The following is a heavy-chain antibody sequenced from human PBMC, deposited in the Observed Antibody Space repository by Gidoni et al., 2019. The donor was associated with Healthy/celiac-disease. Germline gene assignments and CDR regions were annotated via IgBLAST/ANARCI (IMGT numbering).Heavy chain of an antibody. CDR3: ARVRRYFDWLGYFQH. CDR2: IYSGGST. J-gene: IGHJ1*01. CDR1: AFTVSSNY. V-gene: IGHV3-66*01. D-gene: IGHD3-9*01. Sequence: EVPLVESGGGLVQPGGSLRLSCAASAFTVSSNYMSWVRQAPGKGLEWVSVIYSGGSTYYADSVKGRFTISRDNSKNTLYLQMNSLRAEDTAVYYCARVRRYFDWLGYFQHWGQGTLVTVSS.